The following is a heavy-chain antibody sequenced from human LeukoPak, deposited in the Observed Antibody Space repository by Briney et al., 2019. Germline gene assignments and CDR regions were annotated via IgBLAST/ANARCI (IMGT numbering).Heavy chain of an antibody. CDR2: ISYDGSNK. Sequence: GGSLRLSCTASGFTFSSYGIHWVRQAPGKGLEWVAVISYDGSNKYYADSVKGRFTISRDNSKNTLYLQMNSLRAEDTAVYYCAREEQSHAFDIWGQGTMVTVSS. D-gene: IGHD6-19*01. J-gene: IGHJ3*02. CDR1: GFTFSSYG. CDR3: AREEQSHAFDI. V-gene: IGHV3-30*03.